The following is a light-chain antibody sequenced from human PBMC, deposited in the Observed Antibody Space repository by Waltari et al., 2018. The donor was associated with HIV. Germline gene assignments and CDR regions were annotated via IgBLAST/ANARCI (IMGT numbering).Light chain of an antibody. J-gene: IGKJ4*01. CDR1: QSVNSDF. V-gene: IGKV3-20*01. CDR2: GAS. CDR3: QQYGSLHT. Sequence: EIVLTQSPGTLSLSTGERANLSCRARQSVNSDFLAWYQQKPGQAPRLLIQGASSRTTGIPDRFSGRGSGTDFTLTISRLEPEDFAVYYLQQYGSLHTFGGGTKVEIK.